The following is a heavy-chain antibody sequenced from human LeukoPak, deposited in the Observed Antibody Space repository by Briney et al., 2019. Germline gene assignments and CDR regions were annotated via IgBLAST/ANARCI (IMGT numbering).Heavy chain of an antibody. Sequence: GGSLRLSCAASGFDFGAYEMNWVRQAPGKGPEWVAYFAGSDSTKYYADSVRGRFTISRDNAKNSLYLHMTGLRAEDTAVYYCARELRTLDSWGQGTLVTVSS. D-gene: IGHD3-16*01. CDR1: GFDFGAYE. CDR3: ARELRTLDS. V-gene: IGHV3-48*03. CDR2: FAGSDSTK. J-gene: IGHJ4*02.